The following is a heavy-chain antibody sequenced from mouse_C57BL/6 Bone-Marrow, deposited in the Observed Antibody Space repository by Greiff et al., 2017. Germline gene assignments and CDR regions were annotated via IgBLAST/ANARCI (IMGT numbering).Heavy chain of an antibody. Sequence: EVKLQESGPGMVKPSQSLSLTCTVPGYSITSGYDWHWIRHFPGNKLEWMGYISYSGSTNYNPSLKSRISITHDTSKNHFFLKLNSVTTEDTATYYCAGLYYDYGGYAMDYWGQGTSVTVSS. CDR3: AGLYYDYGGYAMDY. CDR2: ISYSGST. V-gene: IGHV3-1*01. D-gene: IGHD2-4*01. J-gene: IGHJ4*01. CDR1: GYSITSGYD.